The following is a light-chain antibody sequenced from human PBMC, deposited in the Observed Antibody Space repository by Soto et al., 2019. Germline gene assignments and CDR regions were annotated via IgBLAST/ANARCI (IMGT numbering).Light chain of an antibody. Sequence: QTVVTQEPSLTVSPGGTVTLTCGSSTGAVTSSHYPYWFQQKPGQAPRALIYDTSNKQSWTPARFSGSLLGGKAALTLSGAQPEDEAEYYCLFSHNGARVFGGGTKLTVL. CDR1: TGAVTSSHY. CDR3: LFSHNGARV. V-gene: IGLV7-46*01. CDR2: DTS. J-gene: IGLJ3*02.